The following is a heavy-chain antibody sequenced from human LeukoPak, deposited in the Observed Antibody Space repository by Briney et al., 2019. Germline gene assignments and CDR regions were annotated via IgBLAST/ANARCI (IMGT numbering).Heavy chain of an antibody. CDR3: ARFCSGGSCYSGLDY. V-gene: IGHV4-59*01. D-gene: IGHD2-15*01. CDR2: IYYSGST. CDR1: CGSISSYY. Sequence: SETLSLTCTVSCGSISSYYWSWIRQPPGKGLEWIGYIYYSGSTNYNPSLKSRVTISVDTSKNQFSMKLSSVTAADTAVYYCARFCSGGSCYSGLDYWGQRTLVTVSS. J-gene: IGHJ4*02.